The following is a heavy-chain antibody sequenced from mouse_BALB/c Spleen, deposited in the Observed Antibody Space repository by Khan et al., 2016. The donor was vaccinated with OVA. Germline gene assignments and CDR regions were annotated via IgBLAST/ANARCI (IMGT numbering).Heavy chain of an antibody. CDR2: ISSIGTYT. V-gene: IGHV5-9*02. CDR3: TRPSYYGNPWFTY. J-gene: IGHJ3*01. CDR1: GFAFNSYD. D-gene: IGHD2-10*01. Sequence: EVELVESGGGLVKPGGSLKLSCEVSGFAFNSYDMSWVRQTPEKRLEWVATISSIGTYTYYPDSVKGRFTISRATARNTLYLQMSSLRSEDTALYYSTRPSYYGNPWFTYWGRETLVTVSA.